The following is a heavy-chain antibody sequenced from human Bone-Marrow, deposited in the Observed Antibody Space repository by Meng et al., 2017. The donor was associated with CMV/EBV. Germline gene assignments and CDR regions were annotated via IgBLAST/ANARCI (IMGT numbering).Heavy chain of an antibody. J-gene: IGHJ4*02. V-gene: IGHV3-23*01. CDR1: GFTFSSYA. CDR2: ISGSGGGT. CDR3: ARGSLYSSSWWAPFDY. D-gene: IGHD6-13*01. Sequence: GESLKISCAASGFTFSSYAMSWVRQAPGKGTEWVSAISGSGGGTYYADSVKGRFTISRDNAKNSLYLQMNSLRAEDTAVYYCARGSLYSSSWWAPFDYWGQGTLVTVSS.